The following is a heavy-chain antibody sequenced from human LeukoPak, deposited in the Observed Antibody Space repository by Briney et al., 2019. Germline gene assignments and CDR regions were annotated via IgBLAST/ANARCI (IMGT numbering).Heavy chain of an antibody. V-gene: IGHV3-53*01. CDR3: TRVDSSGYYDY. CDR1: GFTVSSNY. Sequence: PGGSLRLSCAASGFTVSSNYMSWVRQAPGKGLEWVSVIYSGGSIYYADSVKGRFTISRDNSKNTLYLQMNSLRAEDTAVYYCTRVDSSGYYDYWGQGTLVTVSP. CDR2: IYSGGSI. J-gene: IGHJ4*02. D-gene: IGHD3-22*01.